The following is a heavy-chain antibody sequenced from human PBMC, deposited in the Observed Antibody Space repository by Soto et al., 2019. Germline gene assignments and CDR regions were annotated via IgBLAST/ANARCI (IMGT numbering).Heavy chain of an antibody. D-gene: IGHD2-15*01. CDR2: ISYDGSNK. CDR1: VCTFSRYS. V-gene: IGHV3-30-3*01. Sequence: GVSRRLGCSGSVCTFSRYSIHLVRQAPVKGLEWVAVISYDGSNKYYADSVKGRFTISRDNSKNTLYLQMNSLRAEDTDVYYCARPRGSGLDDDFAIWGQGTMVHVSS. CDR3: ARPRGSGLDDDFAI. J-gene: IGHJ3*02.